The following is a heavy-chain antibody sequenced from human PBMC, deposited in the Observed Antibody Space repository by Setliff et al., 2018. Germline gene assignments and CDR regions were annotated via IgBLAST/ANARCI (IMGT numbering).Heavy chain of an antibody. CDR1: GDSISPYY. CDR3: ARVYGGYFQ. D-gene: IGHD2-21*02. Sequence: SETLSLTCTVSGDSISPYYWSWIRQPPGEGLEWAGYIYYSGSANYNPSLKSRVTISVDTSKNQFSLKLSSVTAADTAVYYCARVYGGYFQWGHGTLVTVSS. J-gene: IGHJ1*01. CDR2: IYYSGSA. V-gene: IGHV4-59*01.